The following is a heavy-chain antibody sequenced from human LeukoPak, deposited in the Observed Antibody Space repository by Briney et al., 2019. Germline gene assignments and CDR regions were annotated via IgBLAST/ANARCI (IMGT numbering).Heavy chain of an antibody. J-gene: IGHJ5*02. Sequence: GGSLRLSCAASGFTFSSYSMNWVRQAPGKGPEWVSSISSSSSYIYYADSVKGRFTSSRDDAKNSLYLQMNSLRAEDTAVYYCARDSATVTSTSSWFDPWGQGTLVTVSS. D-gene: IGHD4-17*01. CDR2: ISSSSSYI. CDR3: ARDSATVTSTSSWFDP. CDR1: GFTFSSYS. V-gene: IGHV3-21*01.